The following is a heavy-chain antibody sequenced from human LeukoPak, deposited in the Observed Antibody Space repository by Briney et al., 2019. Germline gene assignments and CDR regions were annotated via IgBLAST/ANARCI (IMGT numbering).Heavy chain of an antibody. CDR3: AREQQQLVRFGFDY. CDR2: ISYDGSNK. CDR1: GFTFSSYA. V-gene: IGHV3-30*01. Sequence: GGSLRLSCAASGFTFSSYAMHWVRQAPGKGLEWVAVISYDGSNKYYADSVKGRFTISSDNSKNTLYLQMNSLRAEDTAVYYCAREQQQLVRFGFDYWGQGTLVTVSS. J-gene: IGHJ4*02. D-gene: IGHD6-13*01.